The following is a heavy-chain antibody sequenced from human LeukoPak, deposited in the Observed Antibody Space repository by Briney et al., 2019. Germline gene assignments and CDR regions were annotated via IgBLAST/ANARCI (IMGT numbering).Heavy chain of an antibody. CDR2: IYTSGST. V-gene: IGHV4-61*02. Sequence: SETLSLTCTVSGGSISSGSYYWSWIRLPAGKGLEWIGRIYTSGSTNYNPSLKSRVTISVDTSKNQFSLKLSSVTAADTAVYYCARGLQAVAANFDYWGQGTLVTVSS. J-gene: IGHJ4*02. D-gene: IGHD6-19*01. CDR1: GGSISSGSYY. CDR3: ARGLQAVAANFDY.